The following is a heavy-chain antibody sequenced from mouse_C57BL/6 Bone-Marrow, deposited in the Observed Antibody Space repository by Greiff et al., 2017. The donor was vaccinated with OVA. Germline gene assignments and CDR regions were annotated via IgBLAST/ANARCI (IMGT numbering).Heavy chain of an antibody. D-gene: IGHD2-1*01. CDR2: ISYDGSN. J-gene: IGHJ3*01. V-gene: IGHV3-6*01. CDR1: GYSITSGYY. Sequence: EVKLMESGPGLVKPSQSLSLTCSVTGYSITSGYYWNWIRQFPGNKLEWMGYISYDGSNNYNPSLKNRISITRDTSKNQFFLKLNSVTTEDTATYYCARDGNYVAWFAYWGQGTLVTVSA. CDR3: ARDGNYVAWFAY.